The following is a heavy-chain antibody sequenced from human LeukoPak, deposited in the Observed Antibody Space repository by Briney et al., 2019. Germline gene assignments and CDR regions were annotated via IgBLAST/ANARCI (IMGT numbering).Heavy chain of an antibody. CDR1: GGSISSYY. V-gene: IGHV4-4*09. CDR3: ARQGYYDSSGVYYYMDV. Sequence: PSETLSLTCTVSGGSISSYYWSWIRQPPGKGLEWIGYIYTSGSTNYNPSLKGRGTISVETSKNQFSLKLSSVTAADTAVYYCARQGYYDSSGVYYYMDVWGKGTTVTVSS. D-gene: IGHD3-22*01. CDR2: IYTSGST. J-gene: IGHJ6*03.